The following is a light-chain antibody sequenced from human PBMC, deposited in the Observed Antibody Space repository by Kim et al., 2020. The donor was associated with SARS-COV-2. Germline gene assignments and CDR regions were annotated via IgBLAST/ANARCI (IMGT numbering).Light chain of an antibody. CDR2: EVS. J-gene: IGLJ2*01. V-gene: IGLV2-14*01. CDR3: SSYTSSSTLEV. Sequence: QSALTQPASVSGSPGQSITISCTGASSDIRSYNYVSWYQHHPGKAPRLMIYEVSNPPSGVSNRFSGSRSGDTASLTISGLQAEDEADYYCSSYTSSSTLEVFGGGTQLTVL. CDR1: SSDIRSYNY.